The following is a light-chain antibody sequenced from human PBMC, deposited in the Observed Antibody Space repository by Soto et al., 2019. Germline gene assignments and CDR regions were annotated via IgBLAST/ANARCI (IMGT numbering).Light chain of an antibody. J-gene: IGKJ1*01. CDR1: QSITTW. CDR2: DVS. V-gene: IGKV1-5*01. CDR3: QHYKMYSTWT. Sequence: DIQMTQSASSLSASVGYRVTITCRASQSITTWLAWYQQRPGKAPKLLIYDVSSLQSGVPSRFSGSGSGTEFTLTISSLQTDDFATYYCQHYKMYSTWTFGQGTKVDIK.